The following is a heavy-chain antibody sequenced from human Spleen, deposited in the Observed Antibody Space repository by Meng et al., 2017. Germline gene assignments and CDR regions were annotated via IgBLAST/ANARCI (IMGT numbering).Heavy chain of an antibody. D-gene: IGHD3-16*02. Sequence: GESLKISCVGPGFTFSDYAMSWVRQAPGKGLEWVSGISGSGVFPHYAASVKGRFTISRDNSKNTLYLQMNSLRADDTAVYYCARGIPASYDYVWGSYRYTGDYYGMDVWGQGTTVTVSS. CDR1: GFTFSDYA. CDR2: ISGSGVFP. V-gene: IGHV3-23*01. CDR3: ARGIPASYDYVWGSYRYTGDYYGMDV. J-gene: IGHJ6*02.